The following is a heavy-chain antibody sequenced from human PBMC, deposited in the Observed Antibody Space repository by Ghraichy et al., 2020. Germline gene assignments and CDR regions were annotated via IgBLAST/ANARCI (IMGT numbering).Heavy chain of an antibody. J-gene: IGHJ5*02. CDR3: ARALGASPHYYDSSGPNWFDP. V-gene: IGHV1-2*06. CDR1: GYTFTGYY. D-gene: IGHD3-22*01. Sequence: ASVKVSCKASGYTFTGYYMHWVRQAPGQGLEWMGRINPNSGGTNYAQKFQGRVTMTRDTSISTAYMELSRLRSDDTAVYYCARALGASPHYYDSSGPNWFDPWGQGTLVTVSS. CDR2: INPNSGGT.